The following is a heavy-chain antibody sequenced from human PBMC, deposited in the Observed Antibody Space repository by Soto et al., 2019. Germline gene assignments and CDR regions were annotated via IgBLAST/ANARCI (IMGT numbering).Heavy chain of an antibody. V-gene: IGHV4-39*01. CDR3: ASELRSPGTLEYFDY. CDR2: IYYSGST. CDR1: GGSISSSSYY. D-gene: IGHD1-26*01. J-gene: IGHJ4*02. Sequence: QLQLQESGPGLVKPSETLSLTCTVSGGSISSSSYYWGWIRQPPGKGLEWIGSIYYSGSTYYNPSLKSRVTISVDTSKNPFSLKLSSVTAADTAVYYCASELRSPGTLEYFDYWGQGTLVTVSS.